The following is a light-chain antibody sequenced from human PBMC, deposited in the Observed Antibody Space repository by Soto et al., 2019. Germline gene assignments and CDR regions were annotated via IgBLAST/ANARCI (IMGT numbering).Light chain of an antibody. CDR1: QSISRY. CDR2: VAS. J-gene: IGKJ5*01. CDR3: QQSYGTPIT. Sequence: DIQMTQSPSSLSASVGDRVTIAFRASQSISRYLDWYQQKPGKAPNLLIYVASSLQSEVPSRFSGSGSGTDFTLTITSLQPEDFATYYCQQSYGTPITFGQGTRLEIK. V-gene: IGKV1-39*01.